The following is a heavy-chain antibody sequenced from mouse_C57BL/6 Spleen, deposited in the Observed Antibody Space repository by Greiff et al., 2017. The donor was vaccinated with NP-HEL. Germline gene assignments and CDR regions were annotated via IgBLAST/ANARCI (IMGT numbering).Heavy chain of an antibody. D-gene: IGHD1-1*01. CDR2: IDPSDSYT. Sequence: VQLQQPGAELVKPGASVKLSCKASGYTFTSYWMQWVKQRPGQGLEWIGEIDPSDSYTNYNQKFKGKATLTVDTSSSPAYMQLSSLTSEDSAVYYCARSDGSSYYFDYWGQGTTLTVSS. CDR3: ARSDGSSYYFDY. J-gene: IGHJ2*01. CDR1: GYTFTSYW. V-gene: IGHV1-50*01.